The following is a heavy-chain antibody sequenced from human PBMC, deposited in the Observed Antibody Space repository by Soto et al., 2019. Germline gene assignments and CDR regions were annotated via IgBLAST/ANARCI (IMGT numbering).Heavy chain of an antibody. V-gene: IGHV1-69*13. CDR3: ASGVGRDGYSYYYYYGMDV. CDR2: IIPIFGTA. CDR1: GGTFSSYA. Sequence: SVKVSCKASGGTFSSYAISWVRQAPGQGLEWMGGIIPIFGTANYAQKFQGRVTITADESTSTAYMELSSLRSEDTTVYYCASGVGRDGYSYYYYYGMDVWGQGTTVTVSS. J-gene: IGHJ6*02. D-gene: IGHD5-12*01.